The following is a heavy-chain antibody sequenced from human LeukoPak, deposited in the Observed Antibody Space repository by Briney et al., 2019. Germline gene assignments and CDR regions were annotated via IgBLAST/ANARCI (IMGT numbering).Heavy chain of an antibody. CDR2: IRIKANSYAT. CDR3: TRLSYDYVWGSYRL. V-gene: IGHV3-73*01. Sequence: GGSLRLSCAASGFTFSGSAMHWVRQASGKGLEWVGRIRIKANSYATAYAASVKGRFTLSRDDSKNTAYLQMNSLKTEDTAVYYCTRLSYDYVWGSYRLWGQGTLVTVSS. J-gene: IGHJ4*02. D-gene: IGHD3-16*02. CDR1: GFTFSGSA.